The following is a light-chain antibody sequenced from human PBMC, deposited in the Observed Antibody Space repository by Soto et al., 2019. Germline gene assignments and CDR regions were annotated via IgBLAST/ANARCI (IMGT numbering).Light chain of an antibody. Sequence: DIQMTQSPSTLSASVGDRVTITCRASESISSWLAWYQQKPGKATKLLIYKASSLESGVPSRFSGSGSETVFTLTISSLQADDVASYYCQQDNTYWTFGQGTKLEIK. CDR1: ESISSW. CDR2: KAS. V-gene: IGKV1-5*03. J-gene: IGKJ1*01. CDR3: QQDNTYWT.